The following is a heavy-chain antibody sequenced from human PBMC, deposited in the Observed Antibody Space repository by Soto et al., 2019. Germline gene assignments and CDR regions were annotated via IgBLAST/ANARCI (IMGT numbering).Heavy chain of an antibody. D-gene: IGHD6-13*01. CDR1: GGSISSGGYY. J-gene: IGHJ4*02. CDR2: ISDSGST. CDR3: ARGGSSSWYGFYFFDN. V-gene: IGHV4-31*03. Sequence: SETLSLTCTVSGGSISSGGYYWSWIRQHPGKGLEWIGYISDSGSTNYKTSLKSRVTISVDTSKNQFSLKVTSVTAADTAVYYCARGGSSSWYGFYFFDNWGPGTLVTVSS.